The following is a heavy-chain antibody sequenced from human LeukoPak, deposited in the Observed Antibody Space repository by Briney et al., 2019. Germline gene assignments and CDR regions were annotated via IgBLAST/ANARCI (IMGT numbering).Heavy chain of an antibody. V-gene: IGHV4-34*01. CDR2: INHSGST. CDR3: ARGSAAAAHDY. CDR1: GGSFSGYY. Sequence: PSETLSLTCAVYGGSFSGYYWSWIRQPPGKGLEWIGEINHSGSTNYNPSLKSRVTISVDTSKNQFSLTLSSVTAADTAVYYCARGSAAAAHDYWGQGTLVTVSS. D-gene: IGHD6-13*01. J-gene: IGHJ4*02.